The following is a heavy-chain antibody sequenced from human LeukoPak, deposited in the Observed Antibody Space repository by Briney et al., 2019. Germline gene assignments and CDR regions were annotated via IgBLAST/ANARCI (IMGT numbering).Heavy chain of an antibody. V-gene: IGHV1-8*02. D-gene: IGHD1-14*01. J-gene: IGHJ3*02. CDR1: GGTFSSYA. CDR3: ARGRKEPVNRRAFDI. CDR2: MNPNSGNT. Sequence: ASVKVSCKASGGTFSSYAISWVRQATGQGLEWMGWMNPNSGNTGYAQKFQGRVTMTRNTSISTAYMELSSLRSEDTAVYYCARGRKEPVNRRAFDIWGQGTMVTVSS.